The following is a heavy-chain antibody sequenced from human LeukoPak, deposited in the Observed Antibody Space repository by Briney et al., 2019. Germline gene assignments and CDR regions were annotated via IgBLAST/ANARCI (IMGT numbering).Heavy chain of an antibody. V-gene: IGHV4-34*01. CDR3: ARGRAIVTIFGVVIPTYYFDY. Sequence: SETLSLTCAVYGGSFSGYHWSWIRQPPGKGLEWIGEINHSGSTNYNPSLKSRVTISVDTSKNQFSLKLSSVTAADTAVYYCARGRAIVTIFGVVIPTYYFDYWGQGTLVTVSS. J-gene: IGHJ4*02. CDR2: INHSGST. D-gene: IGHD3-3*01. CDR1: GGSFSGYH.